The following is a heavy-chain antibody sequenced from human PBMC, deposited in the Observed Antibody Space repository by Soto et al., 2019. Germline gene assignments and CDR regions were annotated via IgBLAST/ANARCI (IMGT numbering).Heavy chain of an antibody. V-gene: IGHV3-30-3*01. J-gene: IGHJ4*02. Sequence: QVQLVESGGGVVQPGRSLRLSCAASGFTFSSYAMHWVRQAPGKGLEWVAVISYDGSNKYYADSVKGRFTISRDNSKKELYLQMNSLRAEDTAVYYCARDPGRDDVGSGYYTGGDYWGQGALVTVSS. CDR1: GFTFSSYA. CDR3: ARDPGRDDVGSGYYTGGDY. CDR2: ISYDGSNK. D-gene: IGHD3-3*01.